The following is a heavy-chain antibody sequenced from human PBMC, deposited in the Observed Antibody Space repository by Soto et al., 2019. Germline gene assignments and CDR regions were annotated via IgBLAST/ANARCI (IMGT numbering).Heavy chain of an antibody. CDR2: IIPIFGTA. D-gene: IGHD3-22*01. J-gene: IGHJ3*02. CDR1: GGTFSSYA. CDR3: ARALDYYDSSGYYWGNAFDI. V-gene: IGHV1-69*13. Sequence: SVKVSCKASGGTFSSYAISWVRQAPGQGLEWMGGIIPIFGTANYAQKFQGRVTITADESTSTAYMELSSLRSEDTAVYYCARALDYYDSSGYYWGNAFDIWGQGTMVTVSS.